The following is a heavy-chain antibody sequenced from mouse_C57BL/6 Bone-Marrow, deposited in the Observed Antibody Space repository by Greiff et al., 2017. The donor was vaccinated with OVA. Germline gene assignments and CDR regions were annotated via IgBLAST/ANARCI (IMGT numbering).Heavy chain of an antibody. CDR3: ARSWGSSFPY. CDR2: INPGSGGT. CDR1: GYAFTNYL. J-gene: IGHJ2*01. V-gene: IGHV1-54*01. Sequence: QVQLKESGAELVRPGTSVKVSCKASGYAFTNYLIEWVKQRPGQGLEWIGVINPGSGGTNYNEKFKGKATLTADKSSSTAYMQLSSLTSEDSAVYFCARSWGSSFPYWGQGTTLTVSS. D-gene: IGHD1-1*01.